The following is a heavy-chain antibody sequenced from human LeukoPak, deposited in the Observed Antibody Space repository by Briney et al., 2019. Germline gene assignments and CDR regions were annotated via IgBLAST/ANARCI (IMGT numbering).Heavy chain of an antibody. CDR3: ASYSYYYDSSGYFDY. CDR1: GGSISSYY. D-gene: IGHD3-22*01. CDR2: IYYSGST. Sequence: SETLSLTCSVSGGSISSYYWSWIRQPPGKGLEWIGYIYYSGSTNYNPSLKSRVTISVDTSKNQFSLKLSSVTAADTAVYYCASYSYYYDSSGYFDYWGQGTLVTVSS. J-gene: IGHJ4*02. V-gene: IGHV4-59*01.